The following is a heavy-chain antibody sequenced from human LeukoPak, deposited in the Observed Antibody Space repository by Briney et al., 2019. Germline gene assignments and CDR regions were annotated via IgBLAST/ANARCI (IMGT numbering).Heavy chain of an antibody. CDR2: TYTSGTT. D-gene: IGHD2-15*01. J-gene: IGHJ6*03. CDR3: ARESGEIGRSMDV. CDR1: GGSISSYF. V-gene: IGHV4-4*07. Sequence: SETLSLTCFISGGSISSYFWSWVRQPAGKGLEWIGRTYTSGTTNYNTSLMSRVTLSLDTSKNQFSLKLTSVTAADTAVYYCARESGEIGRSMDVWGKGTPVTVSS.